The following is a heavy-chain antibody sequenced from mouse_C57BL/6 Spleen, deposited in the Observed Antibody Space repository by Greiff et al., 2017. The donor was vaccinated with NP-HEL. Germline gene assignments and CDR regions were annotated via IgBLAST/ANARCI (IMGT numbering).Heavy chain of an antibody. CDR2: IYPGSGST. J-gene: IGHJ2*01. CDR3: ARYSQTYYSNPYFDY. D-gene: IGHD2-5*01. CDR1: GYTFTSYW. Sequence: QVQLKQPGAELVKPGASVKMSCKASGYTFTSYWITWVKQRPGQGLEWIGDIYPGSGSTNYNEKFKSKATLTVDTSSSTAYMQLSSLTSEDSAVYYCARYSQTYYSNPYFDYWGQGTTLTVSS. V-gene: IGHV1-55*01.